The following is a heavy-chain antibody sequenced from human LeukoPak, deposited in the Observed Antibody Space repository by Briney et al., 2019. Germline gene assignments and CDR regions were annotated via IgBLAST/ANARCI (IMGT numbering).Heavy chain of an antibody. CDR1: GGSFSGYY. V-gene: IGHV4-34*01. CDR3: ARVLTTVTTNQFDY. Sequence: SETLSLTCAVYGGSFSGYYWSWIRQPPGKGLEWIGEINHSGSTNYNPSLKSRVTISVDTSKNQFSLKLSSVTAADTAVYYCARVLTTVTTNQFDYWGQGTLVTVSS. J-gene: IGHJ4*02. CDR2: INHSGST. D-gene: IGHD4-17*01.